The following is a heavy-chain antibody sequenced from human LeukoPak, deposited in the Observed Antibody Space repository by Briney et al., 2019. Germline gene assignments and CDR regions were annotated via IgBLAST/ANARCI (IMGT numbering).Heavy chain of an antibody. Sequence: KPSETLSLTCTVSGGSISSYYWSWIRQPPGKGLEWIGYIYYSGRTNYNPSLKSRVTISVDTSKNQFSLKLSSVTAADTAVYYCARVRHYYGSGSYPDYWGQGTLVTVSS. J-gene: IGHJ4*02. D-gene: IGHD3-10*01. V-gene: IGHV4-59*01. CDR1: GGSISSYY. CDR3: ARVRHYYGSGSYPDY. CDR2: IYYSGRT.